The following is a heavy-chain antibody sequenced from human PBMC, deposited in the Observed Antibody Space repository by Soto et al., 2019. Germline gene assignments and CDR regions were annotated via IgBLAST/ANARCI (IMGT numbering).Heavy chain of an antibody. V-gene: IGHV1-18*01. J-gene: IGHJ5*02. D-gene: IGHD1-7*01. CDR2: ISAYNGNT. Sequence: ASVKVSCKASGYTFTSYGISWVRQAPGQGLEWMGWISAYNGNTNYAQKLQGRVTMTTDTSTSTAYMELRSLRSDDTAVYYCARDLGYLELRGWFDPWGQGTLVTVSS. CDR3: ARDLGYLELRGWFDP. CDR1: GYTFTSYG.